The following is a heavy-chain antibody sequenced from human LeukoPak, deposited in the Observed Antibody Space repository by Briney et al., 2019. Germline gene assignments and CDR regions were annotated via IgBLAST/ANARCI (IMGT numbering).Heavy chain of an antibody. J-gene: IGHJ6*02. CDR2: MNPNSGNT. D-gene: IGHD2-8*01. CDR3: ARKMAMDV. V-gene: IGHV1-8*02. Sequence: ASVKVSCKASGCTFTTYDINWVRQATGQGLEWMGWMNPNSGNTGYSQKFQGRVTMTRDTSISTAYKELSSLTSEDTAVYFCARKMAMDVWGLGTTVTVSS. CDR1: GCTFTTYD.